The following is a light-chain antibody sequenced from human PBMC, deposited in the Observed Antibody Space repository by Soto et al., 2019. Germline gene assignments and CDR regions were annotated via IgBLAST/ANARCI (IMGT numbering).Light chain of an antibody. V-gene: IGKV3-20*01. CDR1: QSVSSSY. CDR2: GAS. J-gene: IGKJ5*01. Sequence: EIVLTQSSGTLSLSPGERATLSCRASQSVSSSYLAWYQQKPGQAPXXLXXGASSRATGIPDRFSGSGSGTDFTLTISRLEPEDFAVYYCQQYGSSPPSITFGQGTRLEIK. CDR3: QQYGSSPPSIT.